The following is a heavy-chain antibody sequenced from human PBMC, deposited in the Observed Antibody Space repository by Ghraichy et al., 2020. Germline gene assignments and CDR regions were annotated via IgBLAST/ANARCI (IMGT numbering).Heavy chain of an antibody. CDR1: GYSFTSYW. CDR2: IYPGDSDT. V-gene: IGHV5-51*01. J-gene: IGHJ4*02. D-gene: IGHD2-15*01. Sequence: GESLNISCKGSGYSFTSYWIGWVRQMPGKGLEWMGIIYPGDSDTRYSPSFQGQVTISADKSISTAYLQWSSLKASDTAMYYCARRGYCSGGSCYLPDYWDQGTLVIVSS. CDR3: ARRGYCSGGSCYLPDY.